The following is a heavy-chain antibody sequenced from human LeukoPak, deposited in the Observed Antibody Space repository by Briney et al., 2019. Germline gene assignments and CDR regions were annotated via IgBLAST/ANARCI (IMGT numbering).Heavy chain of an antibody. CDR1: GYTFTGYY. J-gene: IGHJ4*02. CDR2: INPNSGGT. CDR3: ARAALPVHYDFWSAGDY. Sequence: GASVKVSCKASGYTFTGYYMHWVRQAPGQGLEWMGWINPNSGGTNYAQKFQGRVTMTRDTSISTAYMELSRLRSDDTAVYYCARAALPVHYDFWSAGDYWGQGTLVTVSS. V-gene: IGHV1-2*02. D-gene: IGHD3-3*01.